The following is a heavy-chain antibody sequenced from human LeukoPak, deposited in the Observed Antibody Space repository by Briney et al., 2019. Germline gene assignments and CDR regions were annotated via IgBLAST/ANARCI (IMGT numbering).Heavy chain of an antibody. CDR3: ARSDWFDP. V-gene: IGHV3-74*01. D-gene: IGHD2-21*01. CDR1: EFTFSGYW. Sequence: GGSLRLSCAAPEFTFSGYWMHWVRQAPGKGLVWVSRIKSDGSITNYADSVKGRVTISRDNAKNTLYLQMNSLRAEDTAVYYCARSDWFDPWGQGTLVIVSS. J-gene: IGHJ5*02. CDR2: IKSDGSIT.